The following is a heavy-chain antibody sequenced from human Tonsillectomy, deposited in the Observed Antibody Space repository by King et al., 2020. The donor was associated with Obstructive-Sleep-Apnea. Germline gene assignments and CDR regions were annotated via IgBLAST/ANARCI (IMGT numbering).Heavy chain of an antibody. D-gene: IGHD3-10*01. CDR3: ARVPLSYYGSGSNWYFDL. Sequence: VQLQQWGAGLLKPSEILSLTCAVYGGSFSDYYWSCIRQPPGMGLEWIGEINHSGSTSYSPSLKSRVTISVYTSKNQFSLKLSSVTAADTAVYYWARVPLSYYGSGSNWYFDLWGRGTLVTVSS. CDR1: GGSFSDYY. V-gene: IGHV4-34*01. J-gene: IGHJ2*01. CDR2: INHSGST.